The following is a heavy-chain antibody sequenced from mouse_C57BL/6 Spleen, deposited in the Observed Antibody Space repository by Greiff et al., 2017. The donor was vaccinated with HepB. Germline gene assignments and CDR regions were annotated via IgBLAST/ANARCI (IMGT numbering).Heavy chain of an antibody. V-gene: IGHV2-9-1*01. CDR1: GFSLTSYA. CDR3: ARKYSGSGDTGWYFDV. D-gene: IGHD1-3*01. Sequence: VQLQESGPGLVAPSQSLSITCTVSGFSLTSYAISWVRQPPGKGLEWLGVIWTGGGTNYNSALKSRLSISKDNSKSQVFLKMNSLQTEDTARYYCARKYSGSGDTGWYFDVWGTGTTVTVSS. J-gene: IGHJ1*03. CDR2: IWTGGGT.